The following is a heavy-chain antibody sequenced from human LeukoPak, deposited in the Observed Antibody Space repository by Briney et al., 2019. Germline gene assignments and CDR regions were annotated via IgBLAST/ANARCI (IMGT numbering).Heavy chain of an antibody. D-gene: IGHD6-13*01. J-gene: IGHJ5*02. CDR3: ARDLYSSSWSYNWFDP. Sequence: TGGSLRLSCAASGFTFSDHYMSWIRQAPGKGLEWVSYISSSGSIIYYADSVKGRFTISRDNAKNSLYLQMNSLRAEDTAVYYCARDLYSSSWSYNWFDPWGQGTLVPVPS. CDR1: GFTFSDHY. CDR2: ISSSGSII. V-gene: IGHV3-11*01.